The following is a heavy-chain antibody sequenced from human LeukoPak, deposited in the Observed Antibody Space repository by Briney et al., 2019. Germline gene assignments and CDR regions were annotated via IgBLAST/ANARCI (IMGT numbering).Heavy chain of an antibody. CDR3: ARFNRVVAAAYDAFDI. CDR2: ISYDGRRE. CDR1: GFKFNGFA. D-gene: IGHD6-13*01. V-gene: IGHV3-30*04. J-gene: IGHJ3*02. Sequence: PGTSLRLSCVASGFKFNGFAIHWVRQAPGKGLEWVALISYDGRREDYADSVKGRFTISRDNAKNSLYLQMNSLRAEDTAVYYCARFNRVVAAAYDAFDIWGQGTMVTVSS.